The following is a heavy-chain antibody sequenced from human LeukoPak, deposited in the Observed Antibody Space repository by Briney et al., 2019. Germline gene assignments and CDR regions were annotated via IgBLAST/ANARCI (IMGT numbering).Heavy chain of an antibody. CDR1: GFTFSSHW. D-gene: IGHD1-26*01. V-gene: IGHV3-74*01. J-gene: IGHJ6*03. CDR2: INSDGSST. Sequence: GGSLRLSCAASGFTFSSHWMHWVRQAPGKGLVWVSHINSDGSSTSYADSVKGRFTISRDNAKNTLYLQMNSLRAEDTAVYYCARGGSDGFYYYYYMDVWGKGTTVTVSS. CDR3: ARGGSDGFYYYYYMDV.